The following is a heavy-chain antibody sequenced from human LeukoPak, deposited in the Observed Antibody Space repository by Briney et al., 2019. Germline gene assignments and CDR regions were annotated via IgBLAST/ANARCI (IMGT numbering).Heavy chain of an antibody. CDR1: GFTFAMYW. D-gene: IGHD6-25*01. Sequence: GESLKISCEGSGFTFAMYWIGWVRQMPGKGLECMVIIYPGNSETRYSPSFQGHVTISVDKSLRVTYLQWSSLKASDSAMYYCVLRASSGGSGDWFDPWGQGTLVTVSS. V-gene: IGHV5-51*01. CDR3: VLRASSGGSGDWFDP. CDR2: IYPGNSET. J-gene: IGHJ5*02.